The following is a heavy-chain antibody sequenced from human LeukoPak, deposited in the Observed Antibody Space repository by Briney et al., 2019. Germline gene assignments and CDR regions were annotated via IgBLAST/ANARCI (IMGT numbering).Heavy chain of an antibody. CDR2: INPNSGGT. J-gene: IGHJ4*02. V-gene: IGHV1-2*02. Sequence: ASVKVSCKASGYTFTGYYMHWVRQAPGQGLEWMGWINPNSGGTNYAQKFQGRVTMTRDTSISTAYMELSRLRSDDTAVYYCARVGLRLYPRGYMSYWGQGTLVTVSS. CDR3: ARVGLRLYPRGYMSY. D-gene: IGHD3-16*02. CDR1: GYTFTGYY.